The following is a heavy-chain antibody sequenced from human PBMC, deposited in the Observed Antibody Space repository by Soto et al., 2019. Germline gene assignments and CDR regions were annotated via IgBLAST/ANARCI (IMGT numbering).Heavy chain of an antibody. CDR2: ISWGGDRA. J-gene: IGHJ5*01. D-gene: IGHD2-2*03. V-gene: IGHV3-43*01. CDR1: GFTFEDHT. CDR3: VKDVGFWRSIICQGALDS. Sequence: GGSLRLSGAASGFTFEDHTMHWVRQAPGKGLEWVSLISWGGDRAEYGDSVKGRFTISRDNSANSLYLQMNSLGIEDTALYYCVKDVGFWRSIICQGALDSWRQGTLVTVS.